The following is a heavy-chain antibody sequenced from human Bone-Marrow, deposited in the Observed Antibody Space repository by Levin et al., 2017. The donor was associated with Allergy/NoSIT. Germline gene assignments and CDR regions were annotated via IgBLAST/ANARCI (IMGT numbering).Heavy chain of an antibody. J-gene: IGHJ4*02. CDR2: IIPIFGTA. V-gene: IGHV1-69*13. CDR1: GGTFSSYA. D-gene: IGHD7-27*01. Sequence: SVKVSCKASGGTFSSYAISWVRQAPGQGLEWMGGIIPIFGTANYAQKFQGRVTITADESTSTAYMELSSLRSEDTAVYYCARLTGDPSGSFDYWGQGTLVTVSS. CDR3: ARLTGDPSGSFDY.